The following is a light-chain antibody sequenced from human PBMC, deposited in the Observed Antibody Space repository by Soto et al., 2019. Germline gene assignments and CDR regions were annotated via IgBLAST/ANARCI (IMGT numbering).Light chain of an antibody. Sequence: DIQMTQSPSSLSAAVGDRVTITCRASQGISNHLAWYQHKPGRVPKLLIYAASTLQSGVPSRFSGSGSGTDFTLTISSLQPDDVATYYCQQCDSAPPFTFGPGTKV. V-gene: IGKV1-27*01. CDR1: QGISNH. CDR2: AAS. J-gene: IGKJ3*01. CDR3: QQCDSAPPFT.